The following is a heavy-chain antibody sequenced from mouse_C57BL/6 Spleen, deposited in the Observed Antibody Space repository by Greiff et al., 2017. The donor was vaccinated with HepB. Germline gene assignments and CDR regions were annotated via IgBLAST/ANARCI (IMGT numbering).Heavy chain of an antibody. J-gene: IGHJ1*03. CDR3: ARAGRYWYFDV. CDR1: GYTFTSYW. Sequence: QVQLKQSGAELVRPGSSVKLSCKASGYTFTSYWMDWVKQRPGQGLEWIGNIYPSDSETHYNQKFKDKATLTVDKSSSTAYMQLSSLTSEDSAVYYCARAGRYWYFDVWGTGTTVTVSS. V-gene: IGHV1-61*01. CDR2: IYPSDSET.